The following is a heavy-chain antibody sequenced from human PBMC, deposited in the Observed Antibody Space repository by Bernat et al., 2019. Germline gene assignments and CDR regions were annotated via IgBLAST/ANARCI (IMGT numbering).Heavy chain of an antibody. CDR2: ISSSSSYI. J-gene: IGHJ4*02. CDR3: GRDRAYFDWLADY. Sequence: EVQLVESGGGLVKPGGSLRLSCAASGFTFSSYSMNWVRQAPGKGLEWVSSISSSSSYIYYADSVKGRFTISRDNAKNSLYLQMNSLRAEDTAVYYCGRDRAYFDWLADYWGQGTLVTVAS. CDR1: GFTFSSYS. V-gene: IGHV3-21*01. D-gene: IGHD3-9*01.